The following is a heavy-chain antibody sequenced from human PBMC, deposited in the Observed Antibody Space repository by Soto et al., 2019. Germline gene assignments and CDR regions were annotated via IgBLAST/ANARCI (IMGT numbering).Heavy chain of an antibody. J-gene: IGHJ6*02. CDR2: ISSSSSYI. D-gene: IGHD2-2*01. CDR3: ARDVFSPPSAHMDV. Sequence: GGSLRLSCAASGFTFSSYSMNWVRQAPGKGLEWVSSISSSSSYIYYADSVKGRFTISRDNAKNSLYLQMNSLRAEDTAVYYCARDVFSPPSAHMDVWGQGTTVTVSS. V-gene: IGHV3-21*01. CDR1: GFTFSSYS.